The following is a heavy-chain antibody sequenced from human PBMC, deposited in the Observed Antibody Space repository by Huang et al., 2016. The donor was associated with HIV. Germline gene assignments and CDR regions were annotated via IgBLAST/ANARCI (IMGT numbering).Heavy chain of an antibody. Sequence: QVQLVQSGAEVKKPGSSVKVSCKASGGTFSSYAISWVRQAPGQGLEWRGGIIPIFGTANYAQKFQGRVTSTADESTSTAYMELSSLRSEDTAVYYCARVESRRYYDSSGYYYWGQGTLVTVSS. J-gene: IGHJ4*02. CDR2: IIPIFGTA. D-gene: IGHD3-22*01. CDR3: ARVESRRYYDSSGYYY. V-gene: IGHV1-69*01. CDR1: GGTFSSYA.